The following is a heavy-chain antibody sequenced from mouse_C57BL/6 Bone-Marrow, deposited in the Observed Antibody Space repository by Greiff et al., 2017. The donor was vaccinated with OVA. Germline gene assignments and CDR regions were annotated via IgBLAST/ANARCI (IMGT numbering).Heavy chain of an antibody. Sequence: EVQLQQSGAELVRPGASVKLSCPASGFNIKDDYMHWVKQRPEQGLEWIGWIDPENGDTEYASKFQGKATITADTSSNTDYLQLSSLTSEDTAVYYCTKGELFDYWGQGTTLTVSS. V-gene: IGHV14-4*01. J-gene: IGHJ2*01. CDR1: GFNIKDDY. CDR3: TKGELFDY. CDR2: IDPENGDT.